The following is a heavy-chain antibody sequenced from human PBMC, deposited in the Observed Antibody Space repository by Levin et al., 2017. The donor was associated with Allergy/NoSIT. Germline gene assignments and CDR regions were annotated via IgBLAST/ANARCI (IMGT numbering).Heavy chain of an antibody. CDR1: GGSISSYY. CDR2: IYYSGST. V-gene: IGHV4-59*01. J-gene: IGHJ6*02. CDR3: ARARRGHHGDMDV. D-gene: IGHD3-10*01. Sequence: SETLSLTCTVSGGSISSYYWSWIRQPPGKGLEWIGYIYYSGSTNYNPSLKSRVTISVDTSKNQFSLKLSSVTAADTAVYYCARARRGHHGDMDVWGQGTTVTVSS.